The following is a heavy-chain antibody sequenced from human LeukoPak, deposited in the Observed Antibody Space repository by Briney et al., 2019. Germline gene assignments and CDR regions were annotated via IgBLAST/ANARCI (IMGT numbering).Heavy chain of an antibody. CDR3: ASVSGVYYYYYMDV. Sequence: SETLSLTCTVSGGSISNKYWSWIRQPPGKGLEWIGYIYYSGSTNCNPSLKSRVTILVDTSKNQFSLKLSSVTAADTAVYYCASVSGVYYYYYMDVWGKGTTVTISS. V-gene: IGHV4-59*08. D-gene: IGHD3-16*01. CDR1: GGSISNKY. J-gene: IGHJ6*03. CDR2: IYYSGST.